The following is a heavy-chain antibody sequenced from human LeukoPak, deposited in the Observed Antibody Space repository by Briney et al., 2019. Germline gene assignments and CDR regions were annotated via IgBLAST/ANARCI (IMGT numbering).Heavy chain of an antibody. CDR1: GYTFTSYG. J-gene: IGHJ4*02. Sequence: GASVKVSCKASGYTFTSYGISWVRQAPGQGLEWMGWISAYNGNTNYAQKLQGRVTMTTDTSTSTAYMELRSLRSDDTAVYYCARDALGYCSSTSCSEPDYWGQGTLVTVSS. CDR3: ARDALGYCSSTSCSEPDY. D-gene: IGHD2-2*01. CDR2: ISAYNGNT. V-gene: IGHV1-18*01.